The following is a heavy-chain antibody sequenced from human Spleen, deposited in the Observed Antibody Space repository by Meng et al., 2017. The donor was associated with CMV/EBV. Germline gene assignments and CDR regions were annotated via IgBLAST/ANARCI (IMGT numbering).Heavy chain of an antibody. CDR2: IYYSGST. D-gene: IGHD2-2*01. CDR3: ARVPFEPVPVAAGRAFDV. J-gene: IGHJ3*01. V-gene: IGHV4-59*01. CDR1: GASISTYY. Sequence: SETLSLTCTVSGASISTYYWSWIRQTPGKGLECIGYIYYSGSTKYNPSLKSRVTISVDTSKNQLSLKLSSVTAAEPAVYYCARVPFEPVPVAAGRAFDVWGQGTMVTVSS.